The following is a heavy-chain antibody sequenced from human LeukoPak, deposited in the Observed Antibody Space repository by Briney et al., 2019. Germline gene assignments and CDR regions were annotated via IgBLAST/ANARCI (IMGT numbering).Heavy chain of an antibody. D-gene: IGHD3-3*01. Sequence: GGSLRLSCAASRFTFSSYWMSWVRQAPGKGLEWVANIKQDGSEKYYVDSVKGRFTISRDNAKNSLYPQMNSLRAEDTAVYYCARGMGYDFWSGYYDYWGQGTLVTVSS. J-gene: IGHJ4*02. CDR3: ARGMGYDFWSGYYDY. CDR1: RFTFSSYW. V-gene: IGHV3-7*01. CDR2: IKQDGSEK.